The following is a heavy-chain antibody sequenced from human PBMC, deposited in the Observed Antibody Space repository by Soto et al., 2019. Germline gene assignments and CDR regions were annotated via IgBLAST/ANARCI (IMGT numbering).Heavy chain of an antibody. J-gene: IGHJ4*02. V-gene: IGHV3-21*06. Sequence: RLSCAASGFTFTRYSMNWVRQAPGKGLEWVSSISSTTNYIYYGDSMKGRFTISRDNAKNSLYLEMNSLRAEDTAVYYCARESEDLTSNFDYWGRGTLVTVSS. CDR1: GFTFTRYS. CDR3: ARESEDLTSNFDY. CDR2: ISSTTNYI.